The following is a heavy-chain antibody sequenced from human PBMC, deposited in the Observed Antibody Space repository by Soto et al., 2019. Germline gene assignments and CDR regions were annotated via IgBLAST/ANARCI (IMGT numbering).Heavy chain of an antibody. D-gene: IGHD3-22*01. CDR3: ARVDTMIAHN. J-gene: IGHJ4*02. V-gene: IGHV4-59*01. CDR2: VYYTGNR. Sequence: ETLSLTCTVSDDSISSYYWSWIRQPPGKGLEWIGYVYYTGNRNYNPSLKSRVAMSVEASKNQFSLKLRSVTAADTAVYDCARVDTMIAHNWGQGTRVTVSS. CDR1: DDSISSYY.